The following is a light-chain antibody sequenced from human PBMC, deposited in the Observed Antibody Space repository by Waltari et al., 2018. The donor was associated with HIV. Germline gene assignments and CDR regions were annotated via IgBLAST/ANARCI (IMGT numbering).Light chain of an antibody. CDR1: SGDFGYYNY. CDR3: SSVANSVTLSVL. Sequence: LTVPSFLSALPGKPTTTPCSGTSGDFGYYNYVSWFQQHPGKAPKLMIYEVSNRPSGISNRFSGSKSGNTASLTISALQAEDEADYFCSSVANSVTLSVLFGGGTKLTVL. J-gene: IGLJ3*02. V-gene: IGLV2-14*01. CDR2: EVS.